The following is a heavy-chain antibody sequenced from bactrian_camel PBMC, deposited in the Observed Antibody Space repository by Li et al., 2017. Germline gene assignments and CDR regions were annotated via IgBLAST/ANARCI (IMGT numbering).Heavy chain of an antibody. CDR1: GISFRTYA. CDR3: AAAAGLFGGTCVDVRSVDY. D-gene: IGHD2*01. Sequence: HVQLVESGGGLVQPRGTLRLACSASGISFRTYAMSWVRQAPGKGLEWVSYIHPDGSGSNYADSVKGRFTISRDNAKNTVYLEMTSLKPEDTAVYYCAAAAGLFGGTCVDVRSVDYWGQGTQVTVS. V-gene: IGHV3S7*01. J-gene: IGHJ4*01. CDR2: IHPDGSGS.